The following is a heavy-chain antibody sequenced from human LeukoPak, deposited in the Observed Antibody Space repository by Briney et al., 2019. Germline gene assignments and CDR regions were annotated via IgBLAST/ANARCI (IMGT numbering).Heavy chain of an antibody. CDR1: GFTFSDHY. CDR3: AKVPHSWGLFDS. Sequence: GGSLRLSCAPSGFTFSDHYMSWIRQAPGKGLEWISYISSSGSTIYYADSVKGRFTVSRDNSKNTLYLQMDSLRTEDTAVYYCAKVPHSWGLFDSWGQGTLVTVSS. J-gene: IGHJ4*02. V-gene: IGHV3-11*04. CDR2: ISSSGSTI. D-gene: IGHD3-16*01.